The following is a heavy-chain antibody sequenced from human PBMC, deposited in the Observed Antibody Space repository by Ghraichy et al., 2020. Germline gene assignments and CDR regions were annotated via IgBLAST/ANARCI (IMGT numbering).Heavy chain of an antibody. CDR2: ISSSSSTI. CDR1: GFTFSSYS. J-gene: IGHJ6*02. V-gene: IGHV3-48*02. CDR3: ARDCSSTSCYTYYYYYGMDV. D-gene: IGHD2-2*02. Sequence: GGSLRLSCAASGFTFSSYSMNWVRQAPGKGLEWVSYISSSSSTIYYADSVKGRFTISRDNAKNSLYLQMNSLRDEDTAVYYCARDCSSTSCYTYYYYYGMDVWGQGTTVTVSS.